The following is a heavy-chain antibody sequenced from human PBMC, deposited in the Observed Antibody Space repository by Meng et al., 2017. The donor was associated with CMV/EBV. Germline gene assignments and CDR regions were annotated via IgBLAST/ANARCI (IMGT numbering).Heavy chain of an antibody. CDR2: IYYSGST. J-gene: IGHJ4*02. D-gene: IGHD2-21*02. CDR3: AREGDNPFDY. V-gene: IGHV4-30-4*08. CDR1: GGSISSGDYC. Sequence: QVQLPDAGTGLVTPSQTLSLTCTVSGGSISSGDYCWSWIRQPPGKGLEWIVYIYYSGSTYYNPSLKSRVTISVDTSKNQFSLKLSSVTAADTAVYYCAREGDNPFDYWGQGTLVTVSS.